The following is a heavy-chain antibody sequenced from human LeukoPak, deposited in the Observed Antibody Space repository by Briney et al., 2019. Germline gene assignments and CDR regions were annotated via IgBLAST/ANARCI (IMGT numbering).Heavy chain of an antibody. CDR1: GYTFTNFR. Sequence: ASVKVSCKASGYTFTNFRLHWLRQAHGQGLEWMGWVNPDSGGTNYQQNFQGRVTMTRDRSTSTVYMELSRLRSDDTAVYYCARENWYSDYWGQGTLVIVS. CDR2: VNPDSGGT. J-gene: IGHJ4*02. CDR3: ARENWYSDY. V-gene: IGHV1-2*02. D-gene: IGHD1-1*01.